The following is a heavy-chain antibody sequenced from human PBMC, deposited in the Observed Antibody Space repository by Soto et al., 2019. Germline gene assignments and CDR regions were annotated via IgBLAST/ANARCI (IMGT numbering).Heavy chain of an antibody. D-gene: IGHD6-19*01. CDR1: GYTFTGYY. V-gene: IGHV1-2*04. CDR2: INPNSGGT. J-gene: IGHJ6*02. CDR3: GRGESSGWYYYYGMDV. Sequence: QVQLVQSGAEVKKPGASVKVSCKASGYTFTGYYMHWVRQAPGQGLEWMGWINPNSGGTNYAQKFQGWVTMTRDTSISTAYMELSRLRSDDTAVYYCGRGESSGWYYYYGMDVWGQGTTVTVSS.